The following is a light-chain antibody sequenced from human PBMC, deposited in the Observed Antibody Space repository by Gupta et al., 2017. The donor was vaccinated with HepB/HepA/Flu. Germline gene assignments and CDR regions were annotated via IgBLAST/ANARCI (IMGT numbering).Light chain of an antibody. V-gene: IGLV2-14*03. CDR3: SSYTSSNTVV. CDR1: SSAVGGYNY. CDR2: DVS. J-gene: IGLJ2*01. Sequence: QSALTQPASVSWSPGQSITISCTGTSSAVGGYNYVSWYQQHPGKAPKLMIYDVSNRPSGVSIRFSGSTSGNTASLTISGLQAEDEADYYCSSYTSSNTVVFGGGTTLTVL.